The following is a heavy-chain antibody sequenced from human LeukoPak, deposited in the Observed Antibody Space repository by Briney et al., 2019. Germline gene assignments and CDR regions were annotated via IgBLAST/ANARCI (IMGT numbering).Heavy chain of an antibody. CDR3: VSGNDPAYVWGTYRLDAFDI. CDR2: ISSSGTYI. D-gene: IGHD3-16*02. J-gene: IGHJ3*02. Sequence: GGSLRLSCAASGYTFSDYSVNWVRQVPGKGREWVSSISSSGTYIYYADSVKGRFTISRDNAKNSLFLQMNSLIAEDTAVYYYVSGNDPAYVWGTYRLDAFDIWGEGTMVIVSS. V-gene: IGHV3-21*01. CDR1: GYTFSDYS.